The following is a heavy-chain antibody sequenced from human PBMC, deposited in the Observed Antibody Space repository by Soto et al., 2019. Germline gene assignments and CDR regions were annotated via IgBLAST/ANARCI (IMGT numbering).Heavy chain of an antibody. CDR2: ISAYNGNT. J-gene: IGHJ6*02. D-gene: IGHD1-26*01. V-gene: IGHV1-18*01. CDR3: ARAHRSYYYYYGMDV. Sequence: QVQLVQSGAEVKKPGASVKVSCKASGYTFTSYGISWVRQAPGQGLEWMGWISAYNGNTNYVQKLQGRVTMTTDTSTSTAYMELRSLRSDDTAVYYCARAHRSYYYYYGMDVWGQGTTVTVSS. CDR1: GYTFTSYG.